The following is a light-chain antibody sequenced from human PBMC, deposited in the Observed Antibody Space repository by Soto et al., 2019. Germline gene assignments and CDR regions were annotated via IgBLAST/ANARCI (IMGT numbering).Light chain of an antibody. CDR2: DAS. V-gene: IGKV3-20*01. CDR1: QSVSSY. Sequence: EIVLTQRPATLSLSAGERATLSCRASQSVSSYLAWYQQKPGQAPRLLIYDASSRATGIPDRFSGSGSGTDFTLTISRLEPEDFAVYYCQQYGRSRTFGQGTKVDIK. CDR3: QQYGRSRT. J-gene: IGKJ1*01.